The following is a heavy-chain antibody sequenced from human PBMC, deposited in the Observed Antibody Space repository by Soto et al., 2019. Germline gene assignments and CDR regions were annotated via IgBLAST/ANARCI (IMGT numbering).Heavy chain of an antibody. CDR2: INSYNGNT. D-gene: IGHD3-3*01. CDR1: GYTFTNYG. Sequence: QVQLVQSGAEVKKPGASVKVSCKASGYTFTNYGITWVRQAPGQGLEWMGWINSYNGNTHYAQKLQGRVTMTTDTSTSTAYMELRSLRSDDTAVYYCARDMVTICGVVIKDWGQGTLVTVSS. CDR3: ARDMVTICGVVIKD. V-gene: IGHV1-18*01. J-gene: IGHJ4*02.